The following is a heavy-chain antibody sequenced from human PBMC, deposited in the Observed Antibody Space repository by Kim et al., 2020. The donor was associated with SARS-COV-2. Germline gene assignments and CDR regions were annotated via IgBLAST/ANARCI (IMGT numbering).Heavy chain of an antibody. Sequence: ASVKVSCKASGYTFTGYYMHWVRQAPGQGLEWMGWINPNSGGTNYAQKFQGRVTMTRDTSISTAYMELSRLRSDDTAVYYCARDKAKILWFGQRSRGWFDPWGQGTLVTVSS. V-gene: IGHV1-2*02. CDR2: INPNSGGT. D-gene: IGHD3-10*01. CDR1: GYTFTGYY. CDR3: ARDKAKILWFGQRSRGWFDP. J-gene: IGHJ5*02.